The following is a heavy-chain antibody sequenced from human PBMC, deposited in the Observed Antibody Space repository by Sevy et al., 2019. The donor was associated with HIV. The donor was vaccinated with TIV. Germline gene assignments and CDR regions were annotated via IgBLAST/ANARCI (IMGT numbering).Heavy chain of an antibody. J-gene: IGHJ3*01. V-gene: IGHV3-15*01. Sequence: GGSLRLSCAASGFRLSDAWMNWVRQVPGKGLEWVGLIKNENEGGTTDDAAPVKGRSIISRDDSKNTLYLQMSSLKTDDTAIYYCTTDWGTGNTWVRAFDLWGQGTMVTVSS. CDR3: TTDWGTGNTWVRAFDL. D-gene: IGHD1-7*01. CDR2: IKNENEGGTT. CDR1: GFRLSDAW.